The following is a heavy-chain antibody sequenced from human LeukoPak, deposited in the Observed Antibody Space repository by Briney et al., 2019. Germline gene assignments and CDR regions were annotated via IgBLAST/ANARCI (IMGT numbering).Heavy chain of an antibody. CDR3: ASSYYDSSGRYFDY. J-gene: IGHJ4*02. CDR2: INHSGST. V-gene: IGHV4-34*01. Sequence: SETLSLTCAVYGGSFSGYYWSWIRQPPGKGLEWIGEINHSGSTNYNPSLKSRVTISVDTPKNQFSLKLSSVTAADTAVYYCASSYYDSSGRYFDYWGQGTLVTVSS. CDR1: GGSFSGYY. D-gene: IGHD3-22*01.